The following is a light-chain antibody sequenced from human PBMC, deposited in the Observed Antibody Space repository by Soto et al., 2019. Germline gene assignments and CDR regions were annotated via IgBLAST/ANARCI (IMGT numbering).Light chain of an antibody. CDR2: DAS. V-gene: IGKV3-11*01. Sequence: EIVLTQSPATLSLSPGERATLSCRASQSFSSYLAWYQQKPGQAPRLLIYDASNRATGIPARFSGSGSGTDLPLTLRSPQHEDFAVYYCQQRSNFFTFGGGXKVDIK. J-gene: IGKJ4*01. CDR1: QSFSSY. CDR3: QQRSNFFT.